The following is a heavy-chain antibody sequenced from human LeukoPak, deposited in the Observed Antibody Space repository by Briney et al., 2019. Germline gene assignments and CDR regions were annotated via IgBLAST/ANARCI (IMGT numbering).Heavy chain of an antibody. CDR1: GGTFSSYA. J-gene: IGHJ4*02. V-gene: IGHV1-69*04. CDR2: IIPILGIA. CDR3: ARAPYSSSWSGDDYFDY. Sequence: GASVKVSCKASGGTFSSYAISWVRQAPGQGLEWMGRIIPILGIANYAQKFQGRVTITADKSTSTAYMELSSLRSEDTAVYYCARAPYSSSWSGDDYFDYWGQGTLVTVSS. D-gene: IGHD6-13*01.